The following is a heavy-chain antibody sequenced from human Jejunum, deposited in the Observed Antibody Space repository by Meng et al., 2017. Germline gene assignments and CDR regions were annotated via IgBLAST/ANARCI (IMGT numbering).Heavy chain of an antibody. Sequence: QGQLQQWGAGLLKPSETLSLTCAVYGGSISGYFWSRIRQAPGEGLEWVGEFTRGGTTNYNPSLKSRVTISADTSKNQFSLTLSSVSAADTAVYYCARHEVDFDNWGQGTLVTVSS. J-gene: IGHJ4*02. CDR3: ARHEVDFDN. V-gene: IGHV4-34*02. D-gene: IGHD1-26*01. CDR1: GGSISGYF. CDR2: FTRGGTT.